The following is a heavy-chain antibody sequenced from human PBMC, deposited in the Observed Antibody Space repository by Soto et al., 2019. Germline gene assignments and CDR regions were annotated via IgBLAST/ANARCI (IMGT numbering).Heavy chain of an antibody. Sequence: SETLSLTCTVSGGSITNNYWSWIRQSPGEGLEWIGCSYYSGSTSHNPSLRSRVTISIDTSKTQFSLRLRSVTAADTAVYYCARRQNWNNLFDTWGQGTLVTVSS. V-gene: IGHV4-59*08. CDR1: GGSITNNY. CDR3: ARRQNWNNLFDT. CDR2: SYYSGST. D-gene: IGHD1-1*01. J-gene: IGHJ5*02.